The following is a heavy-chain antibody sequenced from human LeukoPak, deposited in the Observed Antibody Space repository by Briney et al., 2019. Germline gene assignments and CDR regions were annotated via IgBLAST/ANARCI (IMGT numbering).Heavy chain of an antibody. D-gene: IGHD4-17*01. CDR3: AKDKTDFGDYSYMDV. J-gene: IGHJ6*03. CDR1: GFTFSSYT. Sequence: GGSLRLSCAASGFTFSSYTMHWVRQAPGKGLEWVAFIRYDGSNKYCADSVKGRFTVSRDNSKNTLYLQMNSLRAEDTAVYYCAKDKTDFGDYSYMDVWGKGTTVTVSS. V-gene: IGHV3-30*02. CDR2: IRYDGSNK.